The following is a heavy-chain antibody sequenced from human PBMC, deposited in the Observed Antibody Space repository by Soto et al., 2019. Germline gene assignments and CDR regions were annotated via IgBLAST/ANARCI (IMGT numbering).Heavy chain of an antibody. Sequence: GGSLRLSCAASGFTFDDYAMHWVRQAPGKGLEWVSGISRNSGSIGYADSVKGRFTISRDNAKNSLYLQMNSLRAEDTALYYCAKDGVLGYCSSTSCYDPFYYYYMDVWGKGTTVTVSS. V-gene: IGHV3-9*01. CDR3: AKDGVLGYCSSTSCYDPFYYYYMDV. J-gene: IGHJ6*03. CDR2: ISRNSGSI. D-gene: IGHD2-2*01. CDR1: GFTFDDYA.